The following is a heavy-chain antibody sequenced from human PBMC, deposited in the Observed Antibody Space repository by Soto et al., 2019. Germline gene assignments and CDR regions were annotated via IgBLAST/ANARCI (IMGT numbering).Heavy chain of an antibody. CDR1: GYTFTSYG. CDR3: ARDHDSSGYYYGVADY. CDR2: ISAYNGNT. Sequence: QVQLVQSGAEVKKPGASVKVSCKASGYTFTSYGISWVRQAPGQGLEWMGWISAYNGNTNYAQKLQGRVTMTTDTCTRTAYMELRSPRSDDTAVYYCARDHDSSGYYYGVADYWGQGTLVTVSS. D-gene: IGHD3-22*01. V-gene: IGHV1-18*01. J-gene: IGHJ4*02.